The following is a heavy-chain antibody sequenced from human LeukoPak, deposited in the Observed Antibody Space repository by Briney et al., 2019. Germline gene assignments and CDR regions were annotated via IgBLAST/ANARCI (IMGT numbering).Heavy chain of an antibody. Sequence: GGSLRLSCAASGFSFHTYNMNWVRQAPGRGLEGVSSISGSGNFIYYADSVKGRFTISRDDSKNTLFLQMNSLRAEDTAIYYCAKDSFSHNGVYDALDIWGQGTMVTVSS. CDR3: AKDSFSHNGVYDALDI. J-gene: IGHJ3*02. V-gene: IGHV3-21*04. CDR2: ISGSGNFI. D-gene: IGHD2-8*01. CDR1: GFSFHTYN.